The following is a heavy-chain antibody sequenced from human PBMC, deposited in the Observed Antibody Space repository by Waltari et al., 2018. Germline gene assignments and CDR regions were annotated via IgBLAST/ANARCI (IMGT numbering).Heavy chain of an antibody. CDR3: ARRRYSSSWFDY. CDR2: IYHSGST. V-gene: IGHV4-38-2*01. Sequence: QEQLQESGPGLVKPSETLSLTCAVSGYSISSGYYWGWIRQPPGKGLEWIGSIYHSGSTYYNPSLKSRVTISVDTSKNQFSLKLSSVTAADTAVYYCARRRYSSSWFDYWGQGTLVTVSS. CDR1: GYSISSGYY. J-gene: IGHJ4*02. D-gene: IGHD6-13*01.